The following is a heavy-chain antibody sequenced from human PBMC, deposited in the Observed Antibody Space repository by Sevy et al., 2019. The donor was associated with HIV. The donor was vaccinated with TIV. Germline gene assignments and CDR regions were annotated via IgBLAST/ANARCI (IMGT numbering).Heavy chain of an antibody. CDR2: FDPEDGET. CDR3: ATGLPGEYVDCSSCYSDYFAY. CDR1: GYTLIEFS. Sequence: VSVKVSRKVSGYTLIEFSMHWVRQAPGKGLEWMGGFDPEDGETIYAQRFQGRVTMTEDTSTDTAYMELSSLRSEDTAVYYCATGLPGEYVDCSSCYSDYFAYWGQGTLVTVSS. J-gene: IGHJ4*02. D-gene: IGHD2-15*01. V-gene: IGHV1-24*01.